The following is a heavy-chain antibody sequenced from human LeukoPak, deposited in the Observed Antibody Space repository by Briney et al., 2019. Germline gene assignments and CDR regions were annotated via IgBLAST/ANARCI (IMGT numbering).Heavy chain of an antibody. CDR1: GFTFSSYS. Sequence: GGSLRLSCAASGFTFSSYSMNWVRQAPGKGLEWVSSISSSSSYIYYADSVRGRFAISRDNAKNSLYLQMNSLRAEDTAVYYCARDHLTIGFFGYWGQGTLVTVSS. D-gene: IGHD2/OR15-2a*01. CDR3: ARDHLTIGFFGY. V-gene: IGHV3-21*01. J-gene: IGHJ4*02. CDR2: ISSSSSYI.